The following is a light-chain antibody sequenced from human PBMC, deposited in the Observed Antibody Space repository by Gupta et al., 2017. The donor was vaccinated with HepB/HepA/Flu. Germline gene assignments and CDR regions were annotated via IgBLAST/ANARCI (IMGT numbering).Light chain of an antibody. CDR1: QSVRSY. Sequence: IVLTQSPATLPWSPGERATLSCRASQSVRSYLAWYQQKPGQAPRPLIYDASNRATGIPAKFSGSGSGTEFTLTIRSLEPEDFAVYYCLQRSNWPRTFGGGTXVEIK. CDR3: LQRSNWPRT. V-gene: IGKV3-11*01. J-gene: IGKJ4*01. CDR2: DAS.